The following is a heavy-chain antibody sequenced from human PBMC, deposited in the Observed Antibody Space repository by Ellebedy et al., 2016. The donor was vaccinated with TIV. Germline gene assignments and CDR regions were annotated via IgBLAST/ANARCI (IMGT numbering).Heavy chain of an antibody. V-gene: IGHV1-2*04. Sequence: AASVKVSCKASGYTFSNYFVHWVRQAPGQGLEWMGWINPNSGGTNYAQKFQGWVTMTRDTSISTAYMELRSLRSDDTAVYYCARYLVGAANDYWGQGTLVTVSS. CDR2: INPNSGGT. D-gene: IGHD1-26*01. J-gene: IGHJ4*02. CDR3: ARYLVGAANDY. CDR1: GYTFSNYF.